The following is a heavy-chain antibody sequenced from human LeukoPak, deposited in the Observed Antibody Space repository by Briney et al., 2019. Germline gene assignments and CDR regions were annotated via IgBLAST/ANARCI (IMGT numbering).Heavy chain of an antibody. CDR1: GGSFSGYY. D-gene: IGHD6-19*01. J-gene: IGHJ5*02. Sequence: PSETLSLTCAVYGGSFSGYYWSWIRQPPGKGLEWIGEINHSGSTNYNPSLKSRVTISVDTSKNQFSPKLSSVTAADTAVYYCARRRRIAVAAGTWFDPWGQGTLVTVSS. CDR2: INHSGST. V-gene: IGHV4-34*01. CDR3: ARRRRIAVAAGTWFDP.